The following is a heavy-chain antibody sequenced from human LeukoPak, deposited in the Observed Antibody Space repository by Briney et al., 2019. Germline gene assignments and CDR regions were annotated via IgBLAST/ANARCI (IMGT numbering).Heavy chain of an antibody. D-gene: IGHD5-18*01. J-gene: IGHJ4*02. V-gene: IGHV1-2*02. CDR3: ARDRDSYGLVDY. CDR2: INPNSGGT. Sequence: ASVKVSCKASGGTFSSYAISWVRQAPGQGLEWMGWINPNSGGTNYAQKFQGRVTMTRDTSISTAYMELSRLRSDDTAVYYCARDRDSYGLVDYWGQGTLVTVSS. CDR1: GGTFSSYA.